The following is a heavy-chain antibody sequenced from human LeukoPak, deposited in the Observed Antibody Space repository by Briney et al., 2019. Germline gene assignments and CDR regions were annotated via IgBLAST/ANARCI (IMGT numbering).Heavy chain of an antibody. Sequence: SETLSLTCAVSCYSISSGYYWGWIRQPPGKGLEWIGSIYHSGSTYYNPSLKSRVTISVDTSKNQFSLKLSSVTAADTAVYYCAREGLLWFGELSLGGQGTLVTVSS. D-gene: IGHD3-10*01. CDR2: IYHSGST. V-gene: IGHV4-38-2*02. J-gene: IGHJ4*02. CDR1: CYSISSGYY. CDR3: AREGLLWFGELSL.